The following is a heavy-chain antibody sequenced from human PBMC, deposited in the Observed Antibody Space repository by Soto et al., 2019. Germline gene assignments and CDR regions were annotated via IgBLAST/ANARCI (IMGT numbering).Heavy chain of an antibody. D-gene: IGHD2-2*01. CDR2: IIPILGIA. V-gene: IGHV1-69*02. CDR3: AVSEVVPAAPFDP. CDR1: GGTFSSYT. J-gene: IGHJ5*02. Sequence: QVQLVQSGAEVKKPGSSVKVSCKASGGTFSSYTISWVRQAPGQGLEWMGRIIPILGIANYAQKFQGRVTITADKSTSTAYMELSSLRSEDTAVYYCAVSEVVPAAPFDPWGQGTLVTVSS.